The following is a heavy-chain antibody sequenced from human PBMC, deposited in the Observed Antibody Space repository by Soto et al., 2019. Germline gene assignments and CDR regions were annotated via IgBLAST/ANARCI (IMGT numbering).Heavy chain of an antibody. D-gene: IGHD6-6*01. J-gene: IGHJ6*03. CDR2: ISAYNGNT. CDR3: ARDSYYSSSSQNYYYYMDV. V-gene: IGHV1-18*01. CDR1: GYSFNSYG. Sequence: ASAKVRCKASGYSFNSYGISWARQYPGQGLEWMGWISAYNGNTNYAQKLQGRVTMTTDTSTSTAYMELRSLRSDDTAVYYCARDSYYSSSSQNYYYYMDVWGKATTVTVSS.